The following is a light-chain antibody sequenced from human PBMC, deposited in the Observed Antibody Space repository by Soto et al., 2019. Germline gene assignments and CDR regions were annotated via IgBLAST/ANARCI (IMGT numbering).Light chain of an antibody. CDR1: QSISSW. J-gene: IGKJ2*01. V-gene: IGKV1-5*03. Sequence: DIQMTQSPSTLSASVGDRVTITCRASQSISSWLAWYQQKPGKAPKLLIYRASNLQSGVPSRFSGSGSGTESTLTVSSLQPDDFATYYCQRYVGYSLTFGQGTKLEIK. CDR2: RAS. CDR3: QRYVGYSLT.